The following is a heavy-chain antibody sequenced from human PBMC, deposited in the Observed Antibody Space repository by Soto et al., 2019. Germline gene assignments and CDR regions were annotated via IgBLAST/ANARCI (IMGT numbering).Heavy chain of an antibody. CDR2: IYYSGST. Sequence: PSEPLSLTCSVSGGSISSYYWRWIRQPPGKGLEWIGYIYYSGSTNHNPSPKTRVTISVDTSKNQFSRKLSSVTAADTAVYYCARHVVPVAMVGFDPWGQGTLVTV. V-gene: IGHV4-59*08. J-gene: IGHJ5*02. CDR1: GGSISSYY. CDR3: ARHVVPVAMVGFDP. D-gene: IGHD2-2*01.